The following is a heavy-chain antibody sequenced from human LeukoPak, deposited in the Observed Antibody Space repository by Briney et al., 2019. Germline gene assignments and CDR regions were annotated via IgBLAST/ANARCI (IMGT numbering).Heavy chain of an antibody. Sequence: PGGSLRLSCAASEFTFSKYAMNWVRQAPGKGLEWVSGITGSGVITFYADSVKGRFTISRDNSKNTLYLQMNSLRAEDTAIYYCAKDSSQGGDYFDSWGQGTLVAVSS. CDR1: EFTFSKYA. V-gene: IGHV3-23*01. CDR2: ITGSGVIT. CDR3: AKDSSQGGDYFDS. J-gene: IGHJ4*02. D-gene: IGHD3-16*01.